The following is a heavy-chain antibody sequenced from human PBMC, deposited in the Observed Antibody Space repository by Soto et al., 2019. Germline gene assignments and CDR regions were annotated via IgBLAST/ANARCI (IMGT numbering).Heavy chain of an antibody. CDR3: AQFHGLGIYSPWFDP. CDR1: GIIFGSYD. CDR2: VRVSDSHT. Sequence: EVQLLESGGGLVQPGGSLRLSCVASGIIFGSYDMSWVRQAPGKGLEWVSAVRVSDSHTFYADSVRGRFTISRDNSKNTLYLQMNSLRAEDTAVYYCAQFHGLGIYSPWFDPWGQGTLITVSS. V-gene: IGHV3-23*01. D-gene: IGHD3-10*01. J-gene: IGHJ5*02.